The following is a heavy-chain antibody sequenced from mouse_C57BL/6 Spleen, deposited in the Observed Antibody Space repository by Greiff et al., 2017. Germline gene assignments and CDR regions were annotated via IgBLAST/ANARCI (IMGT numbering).Heavy chain of an antibody. CDR3: ARRGFDYGSSFFDY. CDR1: GYAFSSSW. D-gene: IGHD1-1*01. V-gene: IGHV1-82*01. CDR2: IYPGDGDT. J-gene: IGHJ2*01. Sequence: QVQLQQSGPELVKPGASVKISCKASGYAFSSSWMNWVKQRPGKGLEWIGRIYPGDGDTNYNGKFKGKATLTADKSSSTAYMQLRSLTSEDSAVYFCARRGFDYGSSFFDYWGQGTTLTVSS.